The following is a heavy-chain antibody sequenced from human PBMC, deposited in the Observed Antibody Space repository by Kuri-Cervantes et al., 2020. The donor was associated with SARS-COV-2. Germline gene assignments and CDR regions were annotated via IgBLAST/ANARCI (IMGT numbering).Heavy chain of an antibody. J-gene: IGHJ4*02. D-gene: IGHD3-16*02. V-gene: IGHV3-48*01. CDR3: ARADYDYVWGSYRSPH. Sequence: GGSLRLSCAASGFTFSGYSMNWVRQAPGKGLEWVSYISALSSTIYYADSVKGRFTISRDNSKNTLYLQMNSLRAEDTAVYYCARADYDYVWGSYRSPHWGQGTLVTVSS. CDR2: ISALSSTI. CDR1: GFTFSGYS.